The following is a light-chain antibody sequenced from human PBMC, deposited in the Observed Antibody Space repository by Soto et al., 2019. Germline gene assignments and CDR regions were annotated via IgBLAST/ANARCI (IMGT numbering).Light chain of an antibody. CDR1: QSISSW. J-gene: IGKJ2*01. CDR3: QQYNSYLMHN. Sequence: DIQMTQSPSTLSASVGDRVTITCRASQSISSWLAWYQQKPGKAPKLLIYDASSLESGVPSRFSGSGSGTEFTLTISSLQPDDFATYYCQQYNSYLMHNFGQGTKVDIK. V-gene: IGKV1-5*01. CDR2: DAS.